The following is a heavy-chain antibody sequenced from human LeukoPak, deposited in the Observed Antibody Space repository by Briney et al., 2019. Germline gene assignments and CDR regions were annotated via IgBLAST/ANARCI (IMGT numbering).Heavy chain of an antibody. D-gene: IGHD3-22*01. CDR3: AKGAYYDSSGYYYEVDY. CDR1: GFTFSTYA. Sequence: PGGSLRLSCGASGFTFSTYAMSWVRQAPGKGLEWVSAISASGGTTYYADSVKGRFTLSRDNSKNTLYLQMNNLRAEDTAVYYCAKGAYYDSSGYYYEVDYWGQGTLVTVSS. J-gene: IGHJ4*02. V-gene: IGHV3-23*01. CDR2: ISASGGTT.